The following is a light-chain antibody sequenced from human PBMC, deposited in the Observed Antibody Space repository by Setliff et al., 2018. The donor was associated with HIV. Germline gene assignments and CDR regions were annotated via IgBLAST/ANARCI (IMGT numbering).Light chain of an antibody. J-gene: IGLJ1*01. CDR3: CSYAGSSTYV. Sequence: QSALAQPASVSGSPGQSITISCTGTSSDVGSYNLVSWYQQHPGKAPKLVIYEVNKRPSGVSYRFSGSKSGNTASLTISGLQAEDEADYYCCSYAGSSTYVFGTGTKVTVL. CDR2: EVN. V-gene: IGLV2-23*02. CDR1: SSDVGSYNL.